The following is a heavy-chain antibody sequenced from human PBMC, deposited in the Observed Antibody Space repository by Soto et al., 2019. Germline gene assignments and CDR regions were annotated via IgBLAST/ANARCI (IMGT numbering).Heavy chain of an antibody. J-gene: IGHJ4*02. CDR2: IYNSETT. D-gene: IGHD1-26*01. V-gene: IGHV4-30-4*03. CDR3: AFALGPTTGLDY. Sequence: QVRLQESGPGLVKPSQTLSQTCTVSGASITSGHYYWTWIRQLPGKGLEWFGSIYNSETTHYNPSLTSRFAISKATSTNQFSLKLSYVTAADTATYLYAFALGPTTGLDYWGQGTLITVSA. CDR1: GASITSGHYY.